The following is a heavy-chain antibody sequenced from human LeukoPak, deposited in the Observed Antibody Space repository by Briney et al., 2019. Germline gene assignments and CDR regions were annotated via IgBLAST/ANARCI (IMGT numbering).Heavy chain of an antibody. J-gene: IGHJ6*03. V-gene: IGHV3-7*01. D-gene: IGHD3-3*01. Sequence: PGGSLRLSCAASGFTFSSYWMSWVRQAPGKGLEWVANIKQDGSEKYYVDSVKGRFTISRDNAKNSLYLQMNSLRAEDTAVYYCARDRNGYYDFWSGYYYYYYMDVWGKGTTVTVSS. CDR1: GFTFSSYW. CDR2: IKQDGSEK. CDR3: ARDRNGYYDFWSGYYYYYYMDV.